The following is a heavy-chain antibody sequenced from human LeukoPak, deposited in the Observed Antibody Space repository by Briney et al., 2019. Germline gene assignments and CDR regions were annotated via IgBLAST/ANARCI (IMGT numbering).Heavy chain of an antibody. CDR1: GGSISSYY. V-gene: IGHV4-59*01. CDR3: AREIPRYYDSSGRFDP. D-gene: IGHD3-22*01. J-gene: IGHJ5*02. CDR2: IYYSGST. Sequence: SETLSLTCTVSGGSISSYYWSWIRQPPGKGLEWIGYIYYSGSTNYNPSLKSRVTISVDTSKNQFSLTLSSVTAADTAVYSCAREIPRYYDSSGRFDPWGQGTLVTVSS.